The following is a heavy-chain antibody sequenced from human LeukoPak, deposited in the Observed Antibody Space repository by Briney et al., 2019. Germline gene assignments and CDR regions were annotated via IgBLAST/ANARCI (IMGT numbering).Heavy chain of an antibody. CDR2: ISSSGSTI. J-gene: IGHJ4*02. CDR1: GFTFSSYA. CDR3: ARDQPIGYNYGYPFDN. V-gene: IGHV3-48*04. Sequence: GGSLRLSCAASGFTFSSYAMSWVRQAPEKGQELVSYISSSGSTIYYADSVKGRFTISRDNAKNSLYLQMNNLRVEDTAVYYCARDQPIGYNYGYPFDNWGQGTLVTVSS. D-gene: IGHD5-18*01.